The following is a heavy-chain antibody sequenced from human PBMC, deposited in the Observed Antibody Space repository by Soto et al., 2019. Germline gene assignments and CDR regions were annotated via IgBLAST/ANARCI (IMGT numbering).Heavy chain of an antibody. D-gene: IGHD6-13*01. CDR2: IYYSGST. Sequence: QLQLQEPGLGLVKSSETLSLTCTVSGGSISGSGYYWGWIRQPPGKGLEWIGSIYYSGSTFNNPSLKSRVTMSVDTPQIQFSVVLSSATAADTAVYYCARHRVPYSSNWSFDSWGQGTLVTVSS. J-gene: IGHJ4*02. CDR3: ARHRVPYSSNWSFDS. CDR1: GGSISGSGYY. V-gene: IGHV4-39*01.